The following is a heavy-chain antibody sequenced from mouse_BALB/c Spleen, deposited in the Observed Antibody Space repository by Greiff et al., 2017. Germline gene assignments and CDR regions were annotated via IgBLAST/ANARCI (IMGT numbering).Heavy chain of an antibody. J-gene: IGHJ1*01. CDR3: ARDRYGNYWYFEV. Sequence: EVQLQQSGPGLVKPSQSLSLTCSVTGYSITSGYYWNWIRQFPGNKLEWMGYISYDGSNNYNPSLKNRISITRDTSKNQFFLKLNSVTTEDTATYYCARDRYGNYWYFEVGGAGTTVTGSS. CDR1: GYSITSGYY. V-gene: IGHV3-6*02. D-gene: IGHD2-1*01. CDR2: ISYDGSN.